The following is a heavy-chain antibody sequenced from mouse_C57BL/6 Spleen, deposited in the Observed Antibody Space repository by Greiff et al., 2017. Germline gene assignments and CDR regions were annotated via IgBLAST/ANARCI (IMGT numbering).Heavy chain of an antibody. Sequence: VQLKESGGGLVKPGGSLKLSCAASGFTFSDYGMHWVRQAPEKGLEWVAYISSGSSTIYYADTVKGRFTISRNNAKNTLFLQMTSLRSEYTAMYYCHYYGSSLRWYFDVWGTGTTVTVSS. CDR3: HYYGSSLRWYFDV. CDR2: ISSGSSTI. CDR1: GFTFSDYG. V-gene: IGHV5-17*01. D-gene: IGHD1-1*01. J-gene: IGHJ1*03.